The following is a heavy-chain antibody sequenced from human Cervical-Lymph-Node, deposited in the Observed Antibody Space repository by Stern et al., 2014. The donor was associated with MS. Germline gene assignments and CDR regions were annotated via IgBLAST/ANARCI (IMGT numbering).Heavy chain of an antibody. CDR2: TIPIFGKA. J-gene: IGHJ4*02. Sequence: VQLVQSGAEVKKPGSSVKVSCKASGGTFSNHVINWVRQAPGQGLEWMGGTIPIFGKAIYAQKFQGRVTITADESTRAAYMELSSLRSEDTAVYYCARAAYSTSSYNYWGQGTLVTVSA. D-gene: IGHD2/OR15-2a*01. CDR1: GGTFSNHV. V-gene: IGHV1-69*01. CDR3: ARAAYSTSSYNY.